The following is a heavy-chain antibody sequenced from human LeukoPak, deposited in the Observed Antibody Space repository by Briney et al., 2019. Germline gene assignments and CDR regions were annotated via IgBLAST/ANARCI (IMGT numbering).Heavy chain of an antibody. J-gene: IGHJ6*02. D-gene: IGHD3-9*01. CDR2: ISWNSGSI. V-gene: IGHV3-9*01. Sequence: GGSLRLTCAASGFTFDDYAMHWVRQAPGKGLEWVSGISWNSGSIGYADSVKGRFTISRDNAKNSLYLQMNTLRVEDTAVYYCTRDLMDYDVSTGLHHYYMDVWGQGTTVTVSS. CDR1: GFTFDDYA. CDR3: TRDLMDYDVSTGLHHYYMDV.